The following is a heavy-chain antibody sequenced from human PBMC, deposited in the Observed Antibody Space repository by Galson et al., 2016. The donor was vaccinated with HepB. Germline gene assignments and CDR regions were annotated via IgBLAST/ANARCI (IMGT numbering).Heavy chain of an antibody. D-gene: IGHD7-27*01. CDR1: GYTFTKYY. CDR3: ARAGDDDDTSGHFDY. J-gene: IGHJ4*02. CDR2: INPSGGAT. Sequence: SVKVSCKASGYTFTKYYLHWVRQAPGQGLEWMGMINPSGGATRYAQVYHGRLTVTSDTSTSTVYMELNGLTSEDTAIYYCARAGDDDDTSGHFDYWGPGTLVTVSS. V-gene: IGHV1-46*01.